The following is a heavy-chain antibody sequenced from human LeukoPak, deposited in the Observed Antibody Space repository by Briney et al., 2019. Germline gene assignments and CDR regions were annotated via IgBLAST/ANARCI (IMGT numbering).Heavy chain of an antibody. D-gene: IGHD1-14*01. CDR3: ARVISGTWLWF. CDR1: KDAFSSYA. J-gene: IGHJ4*02. CDR2: IIPTLEIA. V-gene: IGHV1-69*04. Sequence: ASVKVSCKASKDAFSSYAISWVRQAPGRGLEWMGRIIPTLEIANYAQKFQGRVTITAVKSTSTAYMELSRLRPEDTAVYYYARVISGTWLWFWGQGTLVTVSS.